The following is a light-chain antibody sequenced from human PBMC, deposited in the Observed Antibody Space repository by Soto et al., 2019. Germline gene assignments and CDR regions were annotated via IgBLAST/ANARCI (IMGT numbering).Light chain of an antibody. V-gene: IGKV1-12*01. Sequence: DIQMTQSPSFVSASVGDRVSTTCRASQGIGSWLAWYQQKPGTAPKLLIYSASSLQSGVPSRFSGSGSGTDFTLTISSLQPEDFATYYCQQGSTFPTFGQGTKVEVK. CDR3: QQGSTFPT. J-gene: IGKJ1*01. CDR1: QGIGSW. CDR2: SAS.